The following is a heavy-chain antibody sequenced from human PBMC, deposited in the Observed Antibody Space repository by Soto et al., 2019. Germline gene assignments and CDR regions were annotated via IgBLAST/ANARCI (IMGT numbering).Heavy chain of an antibody. J-gene: IGHJ6*02. D-gene: IGHD5-18*01. Sequence: GGSLRLSCAASGFTFSSDWMGWVRQAPGKGLEWVANIKQDGSEKYYVDSVKGRFTISRDNAKNSLYLQMNSLRAEDTAVYYCAREWLDSYGYYYYYYYGRDVWGQGTTVTVSS. CDR1: GFTFSSDW. CDR3: AREWLDSYGYYYYYYYGRDV. CDR2: IKQDGSEK. V-gene: IGHV3-7*03.